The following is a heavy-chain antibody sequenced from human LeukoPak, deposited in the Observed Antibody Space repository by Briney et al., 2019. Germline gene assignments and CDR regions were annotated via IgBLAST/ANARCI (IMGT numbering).Heavy chain of an antibody. CDR3: ASKSTDHGELRFDY. CDR2: IYYSGST. Sequence: SETLSLTCTVSGGSISNYYWSWIRQPPGKGLEWIGYIYYSGSTNYNPSLKSRVTMSVDTSKNQFSLKLSSVTAADTAVYYCASKSTDHGELRFDYWGQGTLVTVSS. CDR1: GGSISNYY. D-gene: IGHD4-17*01. V-gene: IGHV4-59*01. J-gene: IGHJ4*02.